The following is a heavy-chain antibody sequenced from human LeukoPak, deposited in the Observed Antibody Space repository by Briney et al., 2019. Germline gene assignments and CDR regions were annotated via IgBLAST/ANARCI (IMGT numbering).Heavy chain of an antibody. CDR1: GFTFSSYG. J-gene: IGHJ4*02. V-gene: IGHV3-30*02. CDR2: IRYDGNNK. Sequence: GGSLRLSCAAPGFTFSSYGMHWVRQAPGKGLEWVAFIRYDGNNKYYADSVKGRFTISRDNSKNTLYLQMNSLRAEDTAVYYCAKDYLNWNYVFDYWGQGTLVTVSS. D-gene: IGHD1-7*01. CDR3: AKDYLNWNYVFDY.